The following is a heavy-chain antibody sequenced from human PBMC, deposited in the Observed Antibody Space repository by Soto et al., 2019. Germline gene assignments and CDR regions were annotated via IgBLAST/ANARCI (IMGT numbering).Heavy chain of an antibody. Sequence: GGSLRLSCAASGFTFSSYGMHWVRQAPGKGLEWVAVIWYDGSNKYYADSVKGRFTISRDNSKNTLYLQMNSLRAEDTAVYYCARGDLDYDILTGYYSGVDYWGQGTLVTVSS. CDR3: ARGDLDYDILTGYYSGVDY. J-gene: IGHJ4*02. CDR1: GFTFSSYG. V-gene: IGHV3-33*01. CDR2: IWYDGSNK. D-gene: IGHD3-9*01.